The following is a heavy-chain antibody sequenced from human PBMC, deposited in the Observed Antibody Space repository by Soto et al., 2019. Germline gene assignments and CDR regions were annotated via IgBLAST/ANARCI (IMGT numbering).Heavy chain of an antibody. CDR1: GFTFSSYG. V-gene: IGHV3-30*18. D-gene: IGHD5-18*01. CDR2: ISYDGSNK. CDR3: AKGGERGYSYGLEYYFDY. J-gene: IGHJ4*02. Sequence: GGSLRLSCAASGFTFSSYGMHWVRQAPGKGLEWVAVISYDGSNKYYADSVKGRFTISRDNSKNTLYLQMNSLRAEDTAVYYCAKGGERGYSYGLEYYFDYWGQGTLVTVSS.